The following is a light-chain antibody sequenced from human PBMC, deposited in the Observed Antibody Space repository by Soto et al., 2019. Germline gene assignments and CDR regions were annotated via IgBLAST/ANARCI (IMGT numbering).Light chain of an antibody. CDR1: QSVSSN. J-gene: IGKJ1*01. V-gene: IGKV3-15*01. CDR2: GAS. CDR3: QQYHHWSPET. Sequence: EIVMTQSPATLSVSPGERATLFCRASQSVSSNFAWYQQKPGQAPRLLIYGASTSATGIPARFSGSGSGTDFTLIVSSLQSEDFAVYYCQQYHHWSPETFGQGTKVEIK.